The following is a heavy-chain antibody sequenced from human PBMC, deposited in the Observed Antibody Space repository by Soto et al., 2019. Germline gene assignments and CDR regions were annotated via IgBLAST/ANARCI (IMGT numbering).Heavy chain of an antibody. J-gene: IGHJ4*02. CDR1: GGSFDGYF. V-gene: IGHV4-34*01. CDR3: ARELLWFGAIDY. CDR2: INRGGGS. D-gene: IGHD3-10*01. Sequence: SETLSLTCAVYGGSFDGYFWTWIRQPPGKGLEWIGEINRGGGSNYNPSLKSRVTISLDTSKDQFSLSLRSVTAADTAVYYCARELLWFGAIDYWGQGTPVT.